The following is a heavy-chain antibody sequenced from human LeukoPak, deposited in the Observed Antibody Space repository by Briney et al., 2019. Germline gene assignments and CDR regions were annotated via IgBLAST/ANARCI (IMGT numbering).Heavy chain of an antibody. Sequence: PGGSLRLSCAASGFTFSSYAMSWVRQAPGRGLEWVSAISGSGGSTYYADSVKGRFTISRDNSKNTLYLQMNSLRAEDTAVYYCAKDWRMYSTSIAFDIWGQGTMVTVSS. J-gene: IGHJ3*02. V-gene: IGHV3-23*01. CDR1: GFTFSSYA. CDR2: ISGSGGST. D-gene: IGHD6-6*01. CDR3: AKDWRMYSTSIAFDI.